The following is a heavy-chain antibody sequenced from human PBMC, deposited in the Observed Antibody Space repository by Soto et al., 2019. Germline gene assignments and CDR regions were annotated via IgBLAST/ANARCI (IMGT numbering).Heavy chain of an antibody. D-gene: IGHD4-17*01. CDR2: IYYSGST. Sequence: SETLSLTCTVSGGSISSYYWSWIRQPPGTGLEWIGYIYYSGSTNYNPSLKSRVTISVDTSKNQFSLKLSSVTAADTAVYYCARDGNASYGDYFDYWGQGTLVTVSS. CDR3: ARDGNASYGDYFDY. J-gene: IGHJ4*02. CDR1: GGSISSYY. V-gene: IGHV4-59*01.